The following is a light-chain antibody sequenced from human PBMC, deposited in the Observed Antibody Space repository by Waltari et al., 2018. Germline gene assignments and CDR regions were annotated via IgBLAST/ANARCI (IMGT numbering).Light chain of an antibody. CDR1: QSVSSN. Sequence: EIVMTQSPATLSVSPGESATLSCRASQSVSSNLVWYQQKPGQAPRLLIYDASSRATGIPARFSDSGSGTEFTLTISSLQSEDSALYYCQQYSNWPPEVTFGPGTKVDIK. J-gene: IGKJ3*01. CDR2: DAS. V-gene: IGKV3-15*01. CDR3: QQYSNWPPEVT.